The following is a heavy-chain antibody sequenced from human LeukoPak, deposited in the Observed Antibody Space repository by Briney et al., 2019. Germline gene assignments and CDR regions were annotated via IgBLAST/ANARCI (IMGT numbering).Heavy chain of an antibody. V-gene: IGHV4-31*03. CDR2: IYYSGST. Sequence: PSETLSLTCTVSGGSISSGGYYWSWIRQHPGKGLEWIGYIYYSGSTYYNPSLRSRVTISVDTSKNQFSLKLSSVTAADTAVYYCAREGEDFWLDSWGQGTLVTVSS. J-gene: IGHJ5*01. CDR3: AREGEDFWLDS. D-gene: IGHD3-16*01. CDR1: GGSISSGGYY.